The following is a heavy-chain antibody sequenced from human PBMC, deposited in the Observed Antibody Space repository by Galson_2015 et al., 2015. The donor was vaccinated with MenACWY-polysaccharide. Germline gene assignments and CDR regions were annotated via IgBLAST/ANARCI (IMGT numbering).Heavy chain of an antibody. Sequence: SGDNTYYAASVKGRFTISRDNAKNPLYLHMSSLRAEDTALYYCARESHHDSSGYPDYWGQGTLVTVSS. CDR3: ARESHHDSSGYPDY. V-gene: IGHV3-11*04. D-gene: IGHD3-22*01. CDR2: SGDNT. J-gene: IGHJ4*02.